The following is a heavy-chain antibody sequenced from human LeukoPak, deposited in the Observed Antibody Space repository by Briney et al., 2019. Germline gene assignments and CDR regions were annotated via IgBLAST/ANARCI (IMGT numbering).Heavy chain of an antibody. CDR1: GGSFSAYY. V-gene: IGHV4-34*01. CDR3: ARIIIVGPTRWFDP. D-gene: IGHD1-26*01. J-gene: IGHJ5*02. CDR2: INHSGST. Sequence: SETLSLTCAVYGGSFSAYYWSWVRQPPGKGLEWIGEINHSGSTNYNPSLKSRVTISLDTSKNQFSLKLSSVTAADTALYYCARIIIVGPTRWFDPWGQGTLVTVSS.